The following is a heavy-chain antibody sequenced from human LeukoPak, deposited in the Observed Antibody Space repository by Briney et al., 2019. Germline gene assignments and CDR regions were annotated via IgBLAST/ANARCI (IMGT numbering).Heavy chain of an antibody. Sequence: GTSLRLSCEAPGFTFSDYSMNWVRQAPGQGLAWVASITSAGGYTYYADSVQGRFTISRDNAQNSLFLQMNSLRAEDTAVYFCATSGGFVLPNAITGNWYMDVWGRGTTVTVSS. J-gene: IGHJ6*03. CDR2: ITSAGGYT. CDR1: GFTFSDYS. CDR3: ATSGGFVLPNAITGNWYMDV. D-gene: IGHD2-2*01. V-gene: IGHV3-21*01.